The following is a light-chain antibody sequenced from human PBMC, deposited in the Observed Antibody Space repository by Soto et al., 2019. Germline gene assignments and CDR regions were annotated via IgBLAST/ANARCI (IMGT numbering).Light chain of an antibody. J-gene: IGKJ1*01. Sequence: DIVMTQSPLSLPVTPGEPASISCRSSQSLLHSNGYNYLDWYLQKPGQSPQLLIYLVSVRASGVPDRFSGSGSGTDSTLRISRVEAEDVGVYYCMQALQTPWTFGQGTKVEIK. CDR2: LVS. CDR1: QSLLHSNGYNY. V-gene: IGKV2-28*01. CDR3: MQALQTPWT.